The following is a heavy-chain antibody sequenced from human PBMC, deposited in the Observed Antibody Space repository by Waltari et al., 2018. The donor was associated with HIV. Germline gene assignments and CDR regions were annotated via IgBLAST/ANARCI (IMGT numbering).Heavy chain of an antibody. D-gene: IGHD6-13*01. V-gene: IGHV3-74*01. CDR2: INSDGSST. Sequence: EVQLVESGGGLVQPVGSLRLSCAASGFTFSSYWMTWVRPAPGKGLVGVSRINSDGSSTSYADSVKGRFTISRDNAKNTLYLQMNSLRAEDTAVYYCASGYSSSWRSDYYYYGMDVWGQGTTVTVSS. CDR3: ASGYSSSWRSDYYYYGMDV. CDR1: GFTFSSYW. J-gene: IGHJ6*02.